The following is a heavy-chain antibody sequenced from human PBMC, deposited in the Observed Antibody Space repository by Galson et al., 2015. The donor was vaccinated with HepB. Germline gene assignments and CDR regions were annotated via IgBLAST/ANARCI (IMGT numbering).Heavy chain of an antibody. D-gene: IGHD3-10*01. V-gene: IGHV1-18*01. CDR1: GYTFTNNG. CDR3: ARGDYYGPPGNNWFDP. J-gene: IGHJ5*02. CDR2: ISGQNGNT. Sequence: SVKVSCKASGYTFTNNGINWVRQAPGQGLEYVGWISGQNGNTNYAQNLQGRLTLTTDTSTSTAYMELTSLRPDDTAVYYCARGDYYGPPGNNWFDPWGQGTLVTVSS.